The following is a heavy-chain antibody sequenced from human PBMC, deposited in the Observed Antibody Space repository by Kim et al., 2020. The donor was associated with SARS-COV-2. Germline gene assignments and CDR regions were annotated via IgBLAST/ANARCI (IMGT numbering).Heavy chain of an antibody. CDR3: ASSKAGQSGNPPRGGFDP. CDR1: GGSISSYY. J-gene: IGHJ5*02. D-gene: IGHD6-13*01. CDR2: IYYSGST. Sequence: SETLSLTCTVSGGSISSYYWSWIRQPPGKGLEWIGYIYYSGSTNYNPSLKSRVTISVDTSKNQFSLKLSSVTAADTAVYYCASSKAGQSGNPPRGGFDPWGQGTLVTVSS. V-gene: IGHV4-59*01.